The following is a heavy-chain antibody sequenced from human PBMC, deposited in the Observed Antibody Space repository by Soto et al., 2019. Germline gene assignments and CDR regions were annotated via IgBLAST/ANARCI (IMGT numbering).Heavy chain of an antibody. D-gene: IGHD3-9*01. CDR2: IYPGDSDT. CDR3: ARQDGSAFDDFDY. V-gene: IGHV5-51*01. CDR1: GYTFTSYW. Sequence: GESLKISCKGSGYTFTSYWIAWVRKMPGKGLEWMGIIYPGDSDTRYSPSFQGQVSISADKSISTAYLQWSSLKASDTAMYYCARQDGSAFDDFDYWGQGTLVTVAS. J-gene: IGHJ4*02.